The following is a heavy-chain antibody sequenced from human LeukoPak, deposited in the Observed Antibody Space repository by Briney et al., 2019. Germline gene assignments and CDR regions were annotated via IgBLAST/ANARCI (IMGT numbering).Heavy chain of an antibody. CDR3: ARVNLRGSRYNWFDP. CDR2: ITPIIDVS. D-gene: IGHD1-26*01. J-gene: IGHJ5*02. Sequence: ASVKVSCKASGGTLNSHIFTWVRQAPGHGLEWMGKITPIIDVSKYAQKFQGRLTITADKSTATVYMELSGLKSEDTAVYYCARVNLRGSRYNWFDPWGQGTLVIVSS. CDR1: GGTLNSHI. V-gene: IGHV1-69*02.